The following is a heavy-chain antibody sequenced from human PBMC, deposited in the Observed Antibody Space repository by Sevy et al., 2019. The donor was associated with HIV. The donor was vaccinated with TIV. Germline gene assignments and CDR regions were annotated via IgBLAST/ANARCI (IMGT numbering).Heavy chain of an antibody. CDR3: ARVPYFFDKSGYYWDY. D-gene: IGHD3-22*01. Sequence: SETLSLTCAVSGVSVRSDTYYWSWSRQPPGKGLEWISYIYHTGSTNYSPSFKSRVTISIDTSKNQFSLRLFSVAAAATAVYFCARVPYFFDKSGYYWDYWGQGTLVTVSS. CDR2: IYHTGST. V-gene: IGHV4-61*01. CDR1: GVSVRSDTYY. J-gene: IGHJ4*02.